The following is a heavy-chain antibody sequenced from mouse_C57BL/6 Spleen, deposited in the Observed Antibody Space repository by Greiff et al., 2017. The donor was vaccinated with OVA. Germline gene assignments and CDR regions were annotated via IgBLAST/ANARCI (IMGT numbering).Heavy chain of an antibody. D-gene: IGHD4-1*01. J-gene: IGHJ4*01. V-gene: IGHV1-26*01. CDR1: GYTFTDYY. CDR2: INPNNGGT. Sequence: EVQLQQSGPELVKPGASVKISCKASGYTFTDYYMNWVKQSHGKSLEWIGDINPNNGGTSYNQKFKGKATLTVDKSSSTAYMELRSLTSEDSAVYYCARSGTSLYYAMDYWGQGTSVTVSS. CDR3: ARSGTSLYYAMDY.